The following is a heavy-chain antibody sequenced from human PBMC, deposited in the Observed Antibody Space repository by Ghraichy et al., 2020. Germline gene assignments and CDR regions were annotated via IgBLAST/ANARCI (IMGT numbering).Heavy chain of an antibody. J-gene: IGHJ3*02. Sequence: ASVKVSCKASGYTFTSYGISWVRQAPGQGLEWMGWISAYNGNTNYAQKLQGRVTMTTDTSTSTAYMELRSLRSDDTAVYYCARDPGYPTHDAFDIWGQGTMVTVSS. CDR2: ISAYNGNT. CDR1: GYTFTSYG. V-gene: IGHV1-18*01. D-gene: IGHD6-25*01. CDR3: ARDPGYPTHDAFDI.